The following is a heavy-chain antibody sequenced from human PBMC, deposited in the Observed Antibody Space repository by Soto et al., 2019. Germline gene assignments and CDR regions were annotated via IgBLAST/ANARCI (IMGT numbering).Heavy chain of an antibody. CDR1: GFTFSSYA. Sequence: PGGSLRLSCAASGFTFSSYAMSWVRQAPGKGLEWVSAISGSGGSTYYADSVKGRFTISRDNSKNTLYLQMNSLRAEDTAVYYCAKDDPPQFAGTYYFDYWGQGTLVTVSS. J-gene: IGHJ4*02. D-gene: IGHD6-13*01. CDR3: AKDDPPQFAGTYYFDY. CDR2: ISGSGGST. V-gene: IGHV3-23*01.